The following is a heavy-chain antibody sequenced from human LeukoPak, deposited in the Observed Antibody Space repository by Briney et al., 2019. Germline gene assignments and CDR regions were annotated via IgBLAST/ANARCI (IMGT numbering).Heavy chain of an antibody. CDR3: TTIASGYDWTSFDY. J-gene: IGHJ4*02. CDR2: IKSKTDGGTT. CDR1: GFTFSNAW. Sequence: GGSLRLSCAASGFTFSNAWMSWVRQAPGKGLEGVGRIKSKTDGGTTDYAAPVKGRFTISRDDSKNTLYLQMNSLKNEDTAVHYCTTIASGYDWTSFDYWGQGTLVTVSS. D-gene: IGHD5-12*01. V-gene: IGHV3-15*01.